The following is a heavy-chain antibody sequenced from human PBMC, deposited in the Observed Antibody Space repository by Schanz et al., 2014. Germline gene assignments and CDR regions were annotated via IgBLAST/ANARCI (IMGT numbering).Heavy chain of an antibody. V-gene: IGHV1-69*02. CDR3: ARGRGFYDY. CDR1: GGTFSSFG. CDR2: IIPSLGLA. Sequence: VQLEQSGAEVKKPGSSVKVSCKASGGTFSSFGINWVRQAPGQGLEWMGRIIPSLGLAKYEQKFQDKVTITADKSTFTAYMELSSLTSEDTAVHYCARGRGFYDYWGQGTLVTVSS. J-gene: IGHJ4*02. D-gene: IGHD3-10*01.